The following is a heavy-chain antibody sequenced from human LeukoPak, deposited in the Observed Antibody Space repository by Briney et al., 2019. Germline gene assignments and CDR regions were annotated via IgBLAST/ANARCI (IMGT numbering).Heavy chain of an antibody. J-gene: IGHJ4*02. CDR1: GFTFSSYS. CDR2: ISYDGSNK. Sequence: GGSLRLSCAVSGFTFSSYSMNWVRQAPGKGLEWVAVISYDGSNKYYADSVKGRFTISRDNSKNTLYLQMNSLRAEDTAVYYCAKESDYYDSSGPFDYWGQGTLVTVSS. D-gene: IGHD3-22*01. V-gene: IGHV3-30*18. CDR3: AKESDYYDSSGPFDY.